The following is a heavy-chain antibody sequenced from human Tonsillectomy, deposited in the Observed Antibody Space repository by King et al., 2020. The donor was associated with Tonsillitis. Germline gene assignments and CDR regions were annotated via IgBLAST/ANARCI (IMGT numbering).Heavy chain of an antibody. Sequence: VQLQQSGPGLVKPSQTLSLTCAISGDSVSSNSAAWNWIGQSPSRGLEWLGRTYYRSKWYNDYAVSVKSRITINPDTSKNQFSLQLNSVTPEDTAVYYCAREGGYSHGRLYEYFLDSWGPGNLVT. CDR3: AREGGYSHGRLYEYFLDS. J-gene: IGHJ4*02. D-gene: IGHD5-18*01. CDR1: GDSVSSNSAA. CDR2: TYYRSKWYN. V-gene: IGHV6-1*01.